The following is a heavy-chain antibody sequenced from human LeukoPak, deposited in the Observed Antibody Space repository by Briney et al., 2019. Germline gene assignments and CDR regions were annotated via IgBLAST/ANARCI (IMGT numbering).Heavy chain of an antibody. J-gene: IGHJ3*02. CDR3: ARGTRKRGYNWNDVGTDAFDI. CDR1: GFTFSAYA. CDR2: IKQDGTDK. Sequence: PGGSLRPSCAASGFTFSAYAMHWVRQAPGKGLEWVANIKQDGTDKHYVDSVKGRFTISRDNAKNSLYLQMNSLRAEDTAVYYCARGTRKRGYNWNDVGTDAFDIWGQGTMVTVSS. V-gene: IGHV3-7*01. D-gene: IGHD1-20*01.